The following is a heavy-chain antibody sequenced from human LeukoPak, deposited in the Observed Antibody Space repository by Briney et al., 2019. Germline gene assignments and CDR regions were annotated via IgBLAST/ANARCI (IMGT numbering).Heavy chain of an antibody. V-gene: IGHV3-23*01. CDR2: ISGSGGST. CDR1: GFTFSSYA. CDR3: ARELYCSGGSCHGGDAFDI. Sequence: GGSLRLSCAASGFTFSSYAMSWVRQAPGKGLEWVSAISGSGGSTYYADSVKGRFTISRDNSKNTLYLQMNSRRAEDTAVYYCARELYCSGGSCHGGDAFDIWGQGTMVTVSS. J-gene: IGHJ3*02. D-gene: IGHD2-15*01.